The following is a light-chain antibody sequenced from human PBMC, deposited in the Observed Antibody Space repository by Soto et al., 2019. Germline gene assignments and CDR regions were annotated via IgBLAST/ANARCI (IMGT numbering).Light chain of an antibody. J-gene: IGKJ1*01. CDR3: QQSYSTPRT. CDR2: AAS. CDR1: QSIRNY. V-gene: IGKV1-39*01. Sequence: DIQMTQSPSSLSASVGDRVTITCRASQSIRNYLNWYQQKPGKAPKLLIYAASSLQSGVPSRFSGSGSGTDFTLTISSLQPEDFVTYYCQQSYSTPRTFGQGTKVEIK.